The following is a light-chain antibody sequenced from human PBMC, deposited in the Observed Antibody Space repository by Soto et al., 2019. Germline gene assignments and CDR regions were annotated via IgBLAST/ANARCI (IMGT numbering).Light chain of an antibody. J-gene: IGKJ1*01. V-gene: IGKV1-5*03. Sequence: DIQMTQSPSTLSASVGDRVTITCRASQSISSWLAWYQQKPGKAPNLLIYRASTLESGVPSRFSGSGSGTEFTLTISSLQPDDFATYYCQQYSTYSWTFGQGTNVEIK. CDR3: QQYSTYSWT. CDR2: RAS. CDR1: QSISSW.